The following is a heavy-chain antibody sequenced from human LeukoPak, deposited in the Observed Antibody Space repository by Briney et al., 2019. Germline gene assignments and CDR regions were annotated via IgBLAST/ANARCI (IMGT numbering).Heavy chain of an antibody. D-gene: IGHD5-18*01. CDR1: GFSVSNNY. CDR3: ARRGHGYGSPFDY. Sequence: GGSQRLSCAASGFSVSNNYMNWVRQPPGKVLEWVSMIYPNGNTFYTDSVKGRFTISRDNSKNTLDLQMSSLRAEDTAVYYCARRGHGYGSPFDYWGQGTLVTVSS. CDR2: IYPNGNT. V-gene: IGHV3-66*04. J-gene: IGHJ4*02.